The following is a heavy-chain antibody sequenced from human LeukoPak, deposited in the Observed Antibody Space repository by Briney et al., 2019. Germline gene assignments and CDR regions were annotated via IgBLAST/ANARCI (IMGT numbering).Heavy chain of an antibody. J-gene: IGHJ4*02. CDR1: AYRFTSYW. CDR3: ARAYCGGDSCYYFDY. Sequence: GESLKISCKGSAYRFTSYWIGWVRQMPGKGLEWMGIIYPGDSDTRYSPSFQGQVTISADKSISTAYLQWSSLKASDTAMYYCARAYCGGDSCYYFDYWGQGTLVTVSS. V-gene: IGHV5-51*01. D-gene: IGHD2-21*02. CDR2: IYPGDSDT.